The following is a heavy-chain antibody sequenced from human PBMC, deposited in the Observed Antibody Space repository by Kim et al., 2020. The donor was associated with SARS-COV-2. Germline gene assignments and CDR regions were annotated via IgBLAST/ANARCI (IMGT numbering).Heavy chain of an antibody. V-gene: IGHV1-46*01. Sequence: SDAQKFQGRVTMTRDTSTSTVYMELSSLRSEDTAVYYCASSGSYVYYFDYWGQGTLVTVSS. CDR3: ASSGSYVYYFDY. J-gene: IGHJ4*02. D-gene: IGHD1-26*01.